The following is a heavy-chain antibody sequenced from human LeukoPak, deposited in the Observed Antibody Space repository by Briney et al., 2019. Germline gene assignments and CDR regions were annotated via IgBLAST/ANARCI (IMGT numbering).Heavy chain of an antibody. V-gene: IGHV1-2*02. CDR3: ARGGEVGFYYGMDV. CDR1: GYTFTGCY. Sequence: ASVKVSCKASGYTFTGCYMHWVRQAPGQGLEWMGWINPNSGGTNYAQKFQGRVTMTRDTSISTAYMELSRLRSDDTAVYYCARGGEVGFYYGMDVWGRGTTVTVSS. D-gene: IGHD3-16*01. J-gene: IGHJ6*02. CDR2: INPNSGGT.